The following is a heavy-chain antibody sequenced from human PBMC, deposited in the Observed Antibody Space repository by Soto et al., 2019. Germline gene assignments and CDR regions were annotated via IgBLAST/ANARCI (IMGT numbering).Heavy chain of an antibody. J-gene: IGHJ6*02. CDR2: INPNSGGT. V-gene: IGHV1-2*04. Sequence: ASVKVSCKASGYTFTGYYMHWVRQAPGQGLEWMGWINPNSGGTNYAQKFQGWVTMTRDTSISTAYMELSRLRSDDTAVYYCAVEIAAAAPDRRYYYYGMDVWGQGTTVTVS. CDR3: AVEIAAAAPDRRYYYYGMDV. D-gene: IGHD6-13*01. CDR1: GYTFTGYY.